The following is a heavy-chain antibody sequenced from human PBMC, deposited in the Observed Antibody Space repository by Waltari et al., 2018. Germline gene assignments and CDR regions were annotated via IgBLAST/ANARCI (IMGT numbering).Heavy chain of an antibody. Sequence: QVQLVESGGGVVQPGRSLRLSCAASGFTFSSYAMHWVRQAPGKGLEWVAVISYDGSNKYYADSVKGRFTISRDNSKNTLYLQMNSLRAEDTAVYYCASTGGMSGDYWGQGTLVTVSS. CDR3: ASTGGMSGDY. D-gene: IGHD1-26*01. V-gene: IGHV3-30-3*01. CDR2: ISYDGSNK. J-gene: IGHJ4*02. CDR1: GFTFSSYA.